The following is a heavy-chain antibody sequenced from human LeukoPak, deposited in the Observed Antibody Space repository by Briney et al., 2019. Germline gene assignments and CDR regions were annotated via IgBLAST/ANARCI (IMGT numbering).Heavy chain of an antibody. CDR3: ARDKRSGSCYEFDN. CDR1: GFKFDDYA. D-gene: IGHD1-26*01. Sequence: GGSLRLSCAASGFKFDDYAMHWVRQSPGKGLEWVSGISWNGATIAYADSVKGRFTISRDNAKKSLDLDMISLRPDDSGLYYCARDKRSGSCYEFDNWGQGTLVTVSS. CDR2: ISWNGATI. V-gene: IGHV3-9*01. J-gene: IGHJ4*02.